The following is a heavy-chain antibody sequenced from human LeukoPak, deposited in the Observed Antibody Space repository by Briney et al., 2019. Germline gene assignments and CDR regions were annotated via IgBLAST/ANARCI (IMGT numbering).Heavy chain of an antibody. J-gene: IGHJ4*02. V-gene: IGHV1-2*02. D-gene: IGHD6-19*01. CDR1: GYTFTSYG. Sequence: ASVKVSCKASGYTFTSYGISWVRQAPGQGLEWMGWINPNSGGTNYAQKFQGRVTMTRDTSISTAYMELSRLRSDDTAVYYCARVEGYSSGWPIDYWGQGTLVTVSS. CDR2: INPNSGGT. CDR3: ARVEGYSSGWPIDY.